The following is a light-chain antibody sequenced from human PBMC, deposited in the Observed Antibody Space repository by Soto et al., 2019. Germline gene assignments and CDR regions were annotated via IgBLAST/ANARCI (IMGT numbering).Light chain of an antibody. CDR2: AAS. J-gene: IGKJ5*01. Sequence: IQMTQSPSSLSASLGDRVTITCRASQGIRNDLGWYQQKPGKAPKLLIYAASSRATGIPDRFIGSGSGTDFTLTISRMEPEDFAVDYCQQYGSSSTFCQGTRLEIK. CDR1: QGIRND. V-gene: IGKV1-17*01. CDR3: QQYGSSST.